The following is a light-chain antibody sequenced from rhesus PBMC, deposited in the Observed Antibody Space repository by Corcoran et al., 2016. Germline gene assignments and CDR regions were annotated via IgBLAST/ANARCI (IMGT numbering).Light chain of an antibody. J-gene: IGKJ1*01. CDR3: QRYSSSPPWT. V-gene: IGKV1-22*01. CDR2: KAS. Sequence: DIQMTQSPSSLSASVGDTVTITCRASQSISSWLAWYQQKPGKAPKLLIYKASSLQSGVPSRFSGSGSGTDFTLTISSLQSEDFATYYCQRYSSSPPWTFGQGTKVEIK. CDR1: QSISSW.